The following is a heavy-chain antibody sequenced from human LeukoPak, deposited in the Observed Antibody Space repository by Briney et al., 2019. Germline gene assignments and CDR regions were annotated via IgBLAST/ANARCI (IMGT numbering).Heavy chain of an antibody. Sequence: QSGVSLRLSCAASEFTFRSYWMRWVRQAPGKGLEWVANIKQDGSEKNYVDSVKGRFTISRDNAKNSMYLQMNSLRAEDTAVYYCAREGFAAASDIWGQGTMVTVSS. D-gene: IGHD2-15*01. CDR1: EFTFRSYW. J-gene: IGHJ3*02. V-gene: IGHV3-7*01. CDR3: AREGFAAASDI. CDR2: IKQDGSEK.